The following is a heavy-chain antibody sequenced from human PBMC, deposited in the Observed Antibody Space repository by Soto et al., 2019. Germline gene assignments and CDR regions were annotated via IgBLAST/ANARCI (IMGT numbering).Heavy chain of an antibody. V-gene: IGHV3-23*01. CDR1: GFTFSSYA. Sequence: EVQLLESGGGLVQPGGSLRLSCAASGFTFSSYAMNWVRQAPGKGLEWVSAISGSGGSTYYADSVKGRFTISRDNSKNTLYLQMNSLRPEDKAVYYCAKEKTDRNAFDIWGQGTMVTVSS. CDR2: ISGSGGST. J-gene: IGHJ3*02. CDR3: AKEKTDRNAFDI.